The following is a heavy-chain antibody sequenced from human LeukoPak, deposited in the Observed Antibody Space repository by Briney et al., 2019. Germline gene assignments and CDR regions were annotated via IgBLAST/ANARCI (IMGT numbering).Heavy chain of an antibody. CDR2: IYYSGST. V-gene: IGHV4-39*07. CDR1: GGSISSSSYY. CDR3: ARDRRLLWFGEYYYYMDV. Sequence: AGTLSLTCTVSGGSISSSSYYWGWLRQPPGKGLEWIGSIYYSGSTYYNPSLKSRVTISVDTSKNQFSLKLSSVTAADTAVYYCARDRRLLWFGEYYYYMDVWGKGTTVTVSS. J-gene: IGHJ6*03. D-gene: IGHD3-10*01.